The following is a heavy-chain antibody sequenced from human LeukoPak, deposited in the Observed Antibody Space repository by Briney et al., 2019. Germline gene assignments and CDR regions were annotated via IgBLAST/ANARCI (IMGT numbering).Heavy chain of an antibody. CDR1: GGTFSSYA. CDR3: ATPGEYQLLREERHHAFDI. D-gene: IGHD2-2*01. V-gene: IGHV1-69*01. CDR2: IIPIFGTA. J-gene: IGHJ3*02. Sequence: SVKVSCKASGGTFSSYAISWVRQAPGQGLEWMGGIIPIFGTANYAQKFQGRVTITADESTSTAYMELSSLRSEDTAVYYCATPGEYQLLREERHHAFDIWGQGTMVTVSS.